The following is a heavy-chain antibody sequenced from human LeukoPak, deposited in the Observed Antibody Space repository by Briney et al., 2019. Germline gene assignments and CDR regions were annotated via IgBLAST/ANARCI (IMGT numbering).Heavy chain of an antibody. V-gene: IGHV3-21*01. CDR1: GFTFSSYS. J-gene: IGHJ4*02. Sequence: PGGSLRLSCAASGFTFSSYSMNWVRQAPGKGLEWVSSISSSSSYIYYADSVKGRFTISRDNAKNSLYLQMNSLRAEDTAVYYCARSWAGMYYPFYYFDYWGQGTLVSVSS. CDR2: ISSSSSYI. D-gene: IGHD1-26*01. CDR3: ARSWAGMYYPFYYFDY.